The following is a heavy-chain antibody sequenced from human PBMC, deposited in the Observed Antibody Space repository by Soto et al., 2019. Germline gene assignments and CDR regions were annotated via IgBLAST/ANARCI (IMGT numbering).Heavy chain of an antibody. CDR2: IWYSGAT. Sequence: PSETLSLTCTVSGGSISGYYWSWIRQPPGEGLEWIGSIWYSGATNYNPSLRSRLTMSIDTSKIQFSLRLTSLTPADTAVYYCARATISTIAAPDYWGQGTLVTVS. CDR3: ARATISTIAAPDY. D-gene: IGHD6-6*01. V-gene: IGHV4-59*01. CDR1: GGSISGYY. J-gene: IGHJ4*02.